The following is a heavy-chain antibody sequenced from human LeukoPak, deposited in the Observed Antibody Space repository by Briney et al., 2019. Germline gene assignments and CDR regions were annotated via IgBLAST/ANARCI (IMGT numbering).Heavy chain of an antibody. CDR3: ARGLARYYDSNAYFLDY. CDR2: ISYDGSNK. J-gene: IGHJ4*02. D-gene: IGHD3-22*01. V-gene: IGHV3-30*04. CDR1: GFTFSSYA. Sequence: GSLRLSCAASGFTFSSYAMHWVRQAPGKGLEWVAVISYDGSNKYYADSVKGRFTISRDNSKNTLHLQMNSLRAEDTAVYYCARGLARYYDSNAYFLDYWGQGTLVTVSS.